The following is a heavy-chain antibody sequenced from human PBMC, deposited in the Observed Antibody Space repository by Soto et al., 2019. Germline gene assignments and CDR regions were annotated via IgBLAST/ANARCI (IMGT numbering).Heavy chain of an antibody. D-gene: IGHD2-15*01. V-gene: IGHV1-18*01. CDR2: ISAYNGNT. J-gene: IGHJ4*01. CDR3: ERDHVFIVVVVAATPFAF. Sequence: EASVKVSCKASGYTFTSYGINWVRQAPGQGLEWMGWISAYNGNTNYAQKLQGRVTMTTDTSTSTAYMELRSLRSDDTAVYYCERDHVFIVVVVAATPFAFRGQSSLVTISS. CDR1: GYTFTSYG.